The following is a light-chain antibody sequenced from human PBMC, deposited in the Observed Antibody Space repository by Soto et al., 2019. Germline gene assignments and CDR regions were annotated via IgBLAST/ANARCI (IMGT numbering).Light chain of an antibody. V-gene: IGKV1-5*03. J-gene: IGKJ1*01. CDR2: KAS. CDR1: QTISSW. Sequence: DIQMTQSPSTLSGSVGDRVTITCRASQTISSWLAWYQQKPGKAPKLLIYKASTLKSGVPSRFSGSGSGTEFTLTISSLQPDDFATYYCQQYITYWTFGLGTKVDIK. CDR3: QQYITYWT.